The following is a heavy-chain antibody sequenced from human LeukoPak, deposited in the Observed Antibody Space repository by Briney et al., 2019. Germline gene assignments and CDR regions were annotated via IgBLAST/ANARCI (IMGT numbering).Heavy chain of an antibody. D-gene: IGHD2-21*01. CDR1: GFTVSSNY. J-gene: IGHJ4*02. CDR2: ISSGSRTI. Sequence: PGGSLRLSCAASGFTVSSNYMSWVRQAPGKGLDWVSYISSGSRTIFYADSVKGRFTISRDNARNSLYLQMNSLRAEDTAMYYCVRESIRGTRDFDYWGQGTLVTVSS. V-gene: IGHV3-48*04. CDR3: VRESIRGTRDFDY.